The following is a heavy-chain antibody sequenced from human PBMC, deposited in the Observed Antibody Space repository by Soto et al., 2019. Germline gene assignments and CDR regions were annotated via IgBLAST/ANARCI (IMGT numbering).Heavy chain of an antibody. CDR2: INHSGST. D-gene: IGHD3-16*02. V-gene: IGHV4-34*01. CDR1: GGSFSGYY. J-gene: IGHJ4*02. CDR3: ARGRALITFGGVIAGPILYY. Sequence: SETLSLTCAVYGGSFSGYYWSWIRQPPGKGLEWIGEINHSGSTNYNPSLKSRVTISVDTSKNQFSLKLSSVTAADTAVYYCARGRALITFGGVIAGPILYYWGQGTLVTVSP.